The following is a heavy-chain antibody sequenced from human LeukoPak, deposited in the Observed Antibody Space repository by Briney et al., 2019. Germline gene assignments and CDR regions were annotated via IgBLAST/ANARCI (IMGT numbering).Heavy chain of an antibody. Sequence: PGRSLRLSCAASGFTFDDYAMHWVRQAQGKGLEWVSGISWNSGSIDYAHSVKGRFTISRDTAKNSLYLQMNSLRPEDTALYYCAKGTGRYWTFFDSWGQGTLVTVSS. D-gene: IGHD1-26*01. CDR1: GFTFDDYA. CDR3: AKGTGRYWTFFDS. V-gene: IGHV3-9*01. CDR2: ISWNSGSI. J-gene: IGHJ4*02.